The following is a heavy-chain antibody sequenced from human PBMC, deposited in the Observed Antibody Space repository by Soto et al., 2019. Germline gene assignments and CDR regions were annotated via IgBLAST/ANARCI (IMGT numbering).Heavy chain of an antibody. V-gene: IGHV3-15*01. D-gene: IGHD3-10*01. J-gene: IGHJ4*02. CDR2: IKSKTDGGTA. CDR3: TTDRGHMYDFDY. Sequence: EVQLVESGGGLVKPGGSLRLSCAASGFTFDNAWMSWVRQAPGKGLEWVGRIKSKTDGGTADYAAPVKGRFTISRDDSKNTLFLQMNSLKTEDTAVYYCTTDRGHMYDFDYWGQGTLSPSPQ. CDR1: GFTFDNAW.